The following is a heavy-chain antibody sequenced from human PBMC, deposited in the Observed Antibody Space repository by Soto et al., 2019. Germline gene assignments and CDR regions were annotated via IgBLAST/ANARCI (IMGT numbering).Heavy chain of an antibody. Sequence: EVQLVESGGGLVKPGGSLRLSCAASGFTFSNAWMNWVRQAPGKGLEWVGLIKSKTDGGTTDYAAPVKGTFTISREDSKDTLYLQMNSLNAEETGVYYCPTRAVVTRVFDYWRQGPLVAVSS. CDR2: IKSKTDGGTT. J-gene: IGHJ4*02. V-gene: IGHV3-15*07. CDR3: PTRAVVTRVFDY. D-gene: IGHD2-15*01. CDR1: GFTFSNAW.